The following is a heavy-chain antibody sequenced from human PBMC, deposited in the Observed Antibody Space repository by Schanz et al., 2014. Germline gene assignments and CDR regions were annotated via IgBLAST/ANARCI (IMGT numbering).Heavy chain of an antibody. V-gene: IGHV3-NL1*01. CDR1: GFKFSSYG. Sequence: QVQLVESGGGVVQPGRSLRLSCAASGFKFSSYGMHWVRQAPGKGLEWVSAISGGGGTTYYTDSVKGRFTISRDNSKSTLYLQMNSLRAEDTAVYYCARIGGSVFDYWAQGTLVTVSS. CDR3: ARIGGSVFDY. J-gene: IGHJ4*02. CDR2: ISGGGGTT. D-gene: IGHD3-10*01.